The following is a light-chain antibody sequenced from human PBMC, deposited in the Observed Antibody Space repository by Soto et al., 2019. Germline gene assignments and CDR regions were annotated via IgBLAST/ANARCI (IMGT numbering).Light chain of an antibody. CDR2: DVL. CDR1: QSISRS. V-gene: IGKV1-33*01. J-gene: IGKJ5*01. Sequence: DFQMTQSPSSLSASVGDRVTITFRATQSISRSLNWYQQKPGKAPKLLIYDVLNLETGVPSRFSGSGSGAYFTLTISSLQPEDIATYYCQQYDKLPITFGQGTRLEIK. CDR3: QQYDKLPIT.